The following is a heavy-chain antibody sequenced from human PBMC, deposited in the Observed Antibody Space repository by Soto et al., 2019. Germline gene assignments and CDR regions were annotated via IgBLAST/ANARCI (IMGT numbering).Heavy chain of an antibody. CDR1: GGTFSSYA. CDR3: AGDTGTTAFGS. CDR2: IIPIFGTA. D-gene: IGHD1-7*01. Sequence: SVKVSCKASGGTFSSYAISWVRQAPGQGLEWMGGIIPIFGTANYAQKLQGRVTITADKSTSTAYMELSSLRSEDTAVYYCAGDTGTTAFGSWGQGTMVTVSS. J-gene: IGHJ4*02. V-gene: IGHV1-69*06.